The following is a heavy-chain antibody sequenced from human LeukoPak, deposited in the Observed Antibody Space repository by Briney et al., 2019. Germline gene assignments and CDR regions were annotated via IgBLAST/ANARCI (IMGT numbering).Heavy chain of an antibody. D-gene: IGHD3-22*01. V-gene: IGHV3-23*01. CDR1: GFTFSSYS. Sequence: AGGSLRLSCAASGFTFSSYSMTWVRQAPGKGLEWVSVIGTSADNTYYADSVKDRFTISRDNSKNTLYLQMISLRAEDTAVYYCGGRYYYDSSTYYPLNYWGQGTLVTVSS. J-gene: IGHJ4*02. CDR3: GGRYYYDSSTYYPLNY. CDR2: IGTSADNT.